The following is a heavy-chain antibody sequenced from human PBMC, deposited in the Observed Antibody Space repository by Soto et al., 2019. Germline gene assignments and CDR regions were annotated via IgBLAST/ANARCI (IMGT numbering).Heavy chain of an antibody. J-gene: IGHJ6*02. CDR3: ARMVRGNYYYGMDV. V-gene: IGHV4-59*08. Sequence: QVQLQESGPGLVKPSETLSLTCTVSGGSISSYYWSWIRQPPGKGLEWIGYIYYSGSTNYNPSLKSRVTISVDTSKNQFSLKLSSVTAADTAVYYCARMVRGNYYYGMDVWGQGTTVTVSS. D-gene: IGHD3-10*01. CDR1: GGSISSYY. CDR2: IYYSGST.